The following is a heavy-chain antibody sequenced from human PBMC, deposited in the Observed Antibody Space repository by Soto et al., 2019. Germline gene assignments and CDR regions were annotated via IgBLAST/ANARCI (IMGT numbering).Heavy chain of an antibody. CDR2: INGGNGNT. D-gene: IGHD6-13*01. V-gene: IGHV1-3*01. J-gene: IGHJ3*02. CDR3: ARGYTSSWYAFDI. CDR1: GYMLARYA. Sequence: QDQLVQSGAEVKKPGASVKVSCKASGYMLARYAMHWVRQAPGQRLEWMASINGGNGNTRYSQKVQGRVTITRDTSTNTAYMELSSLRPEDTSVYYCARGYTSSWYAFDIWGQGTMVIVS.